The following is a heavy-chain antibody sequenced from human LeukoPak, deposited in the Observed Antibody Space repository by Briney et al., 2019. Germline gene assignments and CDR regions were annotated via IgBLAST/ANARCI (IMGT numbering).Heavy chain of an antibody. J-gene: IGHJ6*03. V-gene: IGHV3-33*01. CDR1: GFTFSSYG. CDR3: ARDQRYYYYMDV. CDR2: IWYDGSNK. D-gene: IGHD6-25*01. Sequence: PGGSLRLSCAASGFTFSSYGMHWVRQAPGKGLEWVAVIWYDGSNKYYADSVKGRFTISRDNSKNTLYLQMNSLRAEDTAVYYCARDQRYYYYMDVWGKGTTVTASS.